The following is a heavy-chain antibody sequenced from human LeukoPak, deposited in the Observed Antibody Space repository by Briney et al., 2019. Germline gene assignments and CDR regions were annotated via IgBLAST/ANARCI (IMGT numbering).Heavy chain of an antibody. CDR2: INPNSGGT. V-gene: IGHV1-2*02. CDR1: GYTFTGYY. J-gene: IGHJ3*02. Sequence: GASVKVSCKASGYTFTGYYMHWVRQAPGQGLEWMGWINPNSGGTNYAQKFQGRVTITADESTSTAYMELSSLRSEDTAVYYCARGEDYDFWSGFRGAFDIWGQGTMVTVSS. CDR3: ARGEDYDFWSGFRGAFDI. D-gene: IGHD3-3*01.